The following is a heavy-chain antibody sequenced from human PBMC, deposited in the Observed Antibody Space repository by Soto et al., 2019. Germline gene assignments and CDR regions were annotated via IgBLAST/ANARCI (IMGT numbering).Heavy chain of an antibody. CDR1: GFTFTMYW. J-gene: IGHJ5*02. V-gene: IGHV3-74*01. D-gene: IGHD5-18*01. CDR3: ARGDPGYSYGKVDL. CDR2: VNIDGTVT. Sequence: WGSRRLSCEASGFTFTMYWMHWVRQAPGKGLVWVSRVNIDGTVTTYADSVKGRFTVSRDNAKNSVFLQMDSLRAEDAGAYFCARGDPGYSYGKVDLWGHGTLVPVSP.